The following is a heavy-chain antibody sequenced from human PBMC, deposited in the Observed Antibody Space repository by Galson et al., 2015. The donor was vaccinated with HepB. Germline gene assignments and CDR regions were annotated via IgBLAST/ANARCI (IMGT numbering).Heavy chain of an antibody. CDR2: IDWDDDK. J-gene: IGHJ4*02. CDR3: AHRQGAAAGLNFDY. Sequence: PALVKPTQTLTLTCTFSGFSLSTSGMCVSWIRQPPGKALEWLARIDWDDDKYYSTSLKTRLTISKDTSKNQVVLTMTNMDPVDTATYYCAHRQGAAAGLNFDYWGQGTLVTVSS. V-gene: IGHV2-70*12. CDR1: GFSLSTSGMC. D-gene: IGHD6-13*01.